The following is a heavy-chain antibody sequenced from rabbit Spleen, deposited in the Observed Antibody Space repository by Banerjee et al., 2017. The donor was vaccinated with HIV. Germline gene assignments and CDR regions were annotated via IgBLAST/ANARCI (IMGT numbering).Heavy chain of an antibody. Sequence: QEQLEESGGDLVKPEGSLTLTCTASGFSFSNSYYMCWVRQAPGKGLECIACIYADRSGSTYYANWAKGRFTISRTSSTTVTLQMTSLTAADTATYFCARGSAAMTMLIIGFYLNLWGPGTLVTVS. V-gene: IGHV1S45*01. CDR3: ARGSAAMTMLIIGFYLNL. D-gene: IGHD2-1*01. CDR1: GFSFSNSYY. CDR2: IYADRSGST. J-gene: IGHJ4*01.